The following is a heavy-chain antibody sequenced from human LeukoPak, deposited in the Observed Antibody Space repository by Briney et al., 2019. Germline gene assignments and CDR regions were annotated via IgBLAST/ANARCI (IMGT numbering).Heavy chain of an antibody. Sequence: GSLRLSCAASGFTFSSYSMNWVRQAPGKGLEWVSSISSSSYIYYADSVKGRFTISRDNAKNSLYLQMNSLRAEDTAVYYCASPVYDILTGYQNDAFDIWGQGTMVTVSS. CDR2: ISSSSYI. J-gene: IGHJ3*02. V-gene: IGHV3-21*01. CDR3: ASPVYDILTGYQNDAFDI. D-gene: IGHD3-9*01. CDR1: GFTFSSYS.